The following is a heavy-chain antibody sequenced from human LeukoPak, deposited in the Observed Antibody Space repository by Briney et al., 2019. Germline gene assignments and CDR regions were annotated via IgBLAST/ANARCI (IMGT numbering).Heavy chain of an antibody. CDR3: ARDNGLWFGESKGYYFDY. D-gene: IGHD3-10*01. V-gene: IGHV4-39*02. J-gene: IGHJ4*02. CDR1: GGSISSSSYY. Sequence: SETLSLTCTVSGGSISSSSYYWGWIRQPPGKGLEWIGSIYYSGSTQYNPSLKSRVTISVDTSKNQFSLKLSSVTAADTAVYYCARDNGLWFGESKGYYFDYWGQGTLVTVSS. CDR2: IYYSGST.